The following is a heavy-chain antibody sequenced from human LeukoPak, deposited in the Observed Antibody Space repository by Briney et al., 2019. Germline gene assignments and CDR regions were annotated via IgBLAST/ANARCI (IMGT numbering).Heavy chain of an antibody. CDR3: ARDLSLLWFGTGGY. D-gene: IGHD3-10*01. Sequence: GGSLRLSCAASGFTFSTYYMSWVRQAPGKGLEWVSYISSSSSTIYYADSVKGRFTISRDNAKNSLYLQMNSLRAEDTAVYYCARDLSLLWFGTGGYWGQGTLVTVSS. CDR2: ISSSSSTI. J-gene: IGHJ4*02. V-gene: IGHV3-48*01. CDR1: GFTFSTYY.